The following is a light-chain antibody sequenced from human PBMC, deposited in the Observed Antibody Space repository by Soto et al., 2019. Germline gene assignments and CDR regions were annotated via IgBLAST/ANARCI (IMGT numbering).Light chain of an antibody. CDR3: QQTYNLPRT. Sequence: DIQMTQSPSTLSASVGDRVTITCRASQSIGNWLAWYQQRPGKAPKLLIYKASTLQTGVPSRFSGGGSGAEFTLTISGLQPDDFATYYCQQTYNLPRTFGQGTKVDIK. CDR2: KAS. V-gene: IGKV1-5*03. CDR1: QSIGNW. J-gene: IGKJ1*01.